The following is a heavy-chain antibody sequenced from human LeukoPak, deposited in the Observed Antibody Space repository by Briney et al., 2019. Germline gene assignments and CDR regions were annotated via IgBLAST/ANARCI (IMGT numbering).Heavy chain of an antibody. V-gene: IGHV3-21*01. CDR1: GFTFSSYA. D-gene: IGHD3-3*01. Sequence: GGSLRLSCAASGFTFSSYAMSWVRQVPGKGLEWVSSISSASTYIYFADSVQGRFTISRDNAKNSLYLQMNSLRAEDTAVYYCASDPWRNADGEYFDYWGQGALVTVSS. CDR3: ASDPWRNADGEYFDY. J-gene: IGHJ4*02. CDR2: ISSASTYI.